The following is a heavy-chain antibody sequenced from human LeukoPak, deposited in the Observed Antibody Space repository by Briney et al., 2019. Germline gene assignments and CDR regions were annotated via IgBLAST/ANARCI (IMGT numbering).Heavy chain of an antibody. V-gene: IGHV3-15*01. CDR1: GFTFSNAW. CDR2: IKSKTDGGTT. J-gene: IGHJ5*02. D-gene: IGHD4-11*01. CDR3: TTDADYSNKGLGSNWFDP. Sequence: GGSLRLSCAASGFTFSNAWMSWVRQAPGKGLEWVGRIKSKTDGGTTDYAAPVKGRFTISRDDSKNTLYLQINSLKTEDTAVYYCTTDADYSNKGLGSNWFDPWGQGTLVTVSS.